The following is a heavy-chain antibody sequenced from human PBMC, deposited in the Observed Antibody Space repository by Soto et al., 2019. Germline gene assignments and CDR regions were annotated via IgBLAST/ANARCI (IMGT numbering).Heavy chain of an antibody. Sequence: GSLRLSCAASGFIFNNYAMSWVRQAPGKGLEWVSFISAGGGSPNYADSVKGRFTITRDKSKDTLYLQMGSLRAEDTAIYYCAKDAGNEDSHFDYWGQGTLVTVSS. D-gene: IGHD4-4*01. V-gene: IGHV3-23*01. J-gene: IGHJ4*02. CDR2: ISAGGGSP. CDR3: AKDAGNEDSHFDY. CDR1: GFIFNNYA.